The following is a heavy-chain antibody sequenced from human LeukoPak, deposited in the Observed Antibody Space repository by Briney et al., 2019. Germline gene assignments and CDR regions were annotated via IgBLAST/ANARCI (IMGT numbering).Heavy chain of an antibody. Sequence: GASVKVSCKASGYTFTSYDINWVRQATGQGLEWMGWMNPNSGNTGYAQKFQGRVTMTRNTSISTAYMELSSLRSEDTAVYYCARSASGSYLQPFGYWGQGTLVTVSS. CDR2: MNPNSGNT. D-gene: IGHD1-26*01. CDR3: ARSASGSYLQPFGY. V-gene: IGHV1-8*01. CDR1: GYTFTSYD. J-gene: IGHJ4*02.